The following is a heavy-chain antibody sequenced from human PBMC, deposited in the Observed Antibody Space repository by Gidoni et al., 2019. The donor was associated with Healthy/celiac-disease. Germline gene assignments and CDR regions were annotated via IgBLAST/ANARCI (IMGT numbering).Heavy chain of an antibody. CDR1: GGSFSGYY. J-gene: IGHJ4*02. V-gene: IGHV4-34*01. D-gene: IGHD6-19*01. CDR3: ARGASIAVAVGPPDY. CDR2: LNHSGST. Sequence: QVQLQQWGAGLLKPSENLSLTCAVYGGSFSGYYWSWIRQPPGKGLEWIGELNHSGSTNYNPSLKSRVTISVDTSKNPFSLKLSSVTAADTAVYYCARGASIAVAVGPPDYWGQGTLVTVSS.